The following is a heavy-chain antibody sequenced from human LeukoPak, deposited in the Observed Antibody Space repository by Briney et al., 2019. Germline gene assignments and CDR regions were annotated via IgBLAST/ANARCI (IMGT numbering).Heavy chain of an antibody. J-gene: IGHJ4*02. D-gene: IGHD5-18*01. CDR3: ARVPLIINTAMVWGYFDY. V-gene: IGHV4-39*07. CDR2: IYYSGST. Sequence: SETLSLTCTVSGGSISSSSYYWGWIRQAPGKGLEWIGSIYYSGSTYYNPSLKSRVTISVDTSKNQFSLKLSSVTAADTAVYYCARVPLIINTAMVWGYFDYWGQGTLVTVSS. CDR1: GGSISSSSYY.